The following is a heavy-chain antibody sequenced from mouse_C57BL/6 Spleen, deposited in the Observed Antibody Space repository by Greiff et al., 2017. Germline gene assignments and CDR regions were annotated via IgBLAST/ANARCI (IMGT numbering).Heavy chain of an antibody. J-gene: IGHJ1*03. CDR3: VRSPYYYGKDWYFDV. CDR1: GYAFSSSW. Sequence: VQLQQSGPELVKPGASVKISCKASGYAFSSSWMNWVKQRPGKGLEWIGRIYPGDGDTNYNGKFKGKATLTADKSSSTAYMQLSSLTSEDSAVYFCVRSPYYYGKDWYFDVWGTGTTVTVSS. V-gene: IGHV1-82*01. CDR2: IYPGDGDT. D-gene: IGHD1-1*01.